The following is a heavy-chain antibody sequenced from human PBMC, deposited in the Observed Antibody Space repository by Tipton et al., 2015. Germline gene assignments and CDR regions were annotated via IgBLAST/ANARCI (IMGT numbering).Heavy chain of an antibody. Sequence: TLSLTCTVSGGSISSEYWSWIRQPPGKGLEWIGYVFYTGSTYYNPSLESRVTISVDTFENQFSLKLSSVTAADTAVYYCARESDFYDATAYYPDSWGPGTLVTVSS. J-gene: IGHJ5*01. V-gene: IGHV4-59*01. CDR3: ARESDFYDATAYYPDS. CDR2: VFYTGST. CDR1: GGSISSEY. D-gene: IGHD3-22*01.